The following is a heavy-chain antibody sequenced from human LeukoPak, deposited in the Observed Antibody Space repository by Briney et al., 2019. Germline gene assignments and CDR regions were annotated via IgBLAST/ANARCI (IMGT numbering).Heavy chain of an antibody. Sequence: GGSLRLSCAASGFTFSEFWMSWVRQAPGKGLEWLANIKEDGSKKYYVDSVKGRFTISRDNAKNSLFLQMNSLRNEDTAVYYCVRDAVIAYWGQGTLVTVSS. V-gene: IGHV3-7*01. J-gene: IGHJ4*02. CDR2: IKEDGSKK. D-gene: IGHD2-21*01. CDR1: GFTFSEFW. CDR3: VRDAVIAY.